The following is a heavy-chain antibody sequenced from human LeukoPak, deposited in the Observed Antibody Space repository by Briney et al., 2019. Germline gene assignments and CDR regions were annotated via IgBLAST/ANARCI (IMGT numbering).Heavy chain of an antibody. CDR1: GYTFTGYY. CDR3: ARGLLTGIPFDY. CDR2: INPNSGDT. J-gene: IGHJ4*02. V-gene: IGHV1-2*02. D-gene: IGHD7-27*01. Sequence: ASVKVSCKASGYTFTGYYMHWVRQGPGQGLEWMGWINPNSGDTNYAQKFQARVTMTRDTSISTAYMELSRLRSDDTAVYYCARGLLTGIPFDYWGQGTLVTVSS.